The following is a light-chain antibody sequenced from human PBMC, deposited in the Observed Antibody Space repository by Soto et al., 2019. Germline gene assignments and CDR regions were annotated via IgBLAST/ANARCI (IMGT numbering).Light chain of an antibody. V-gene: IGKV3-20*01. CDR2: GAS. CDR3: QQYSSSPAT. CDR1: QSVSSGY. Sequence: DIVLSQSPGTLSLYTGERATLSCRASQSVSSGYLAWYQQKPGQAPRLLIYGASSRATGIPDRFSGSGSGTDFTLTINRLEPEDFAVYYCQQYSSSPATFGQVTNVAIK. J-gene: IGKJ1*01.